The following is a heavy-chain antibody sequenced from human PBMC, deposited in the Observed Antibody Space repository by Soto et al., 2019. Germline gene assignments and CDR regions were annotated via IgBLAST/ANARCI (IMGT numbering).Heavy chain of an antibody. Sequence: SGPTLVKPTQTLTLTCTFSGFSLSTSGVGVGWIRQPPGKALEWLALIYWNDDKRYSPSLKSRLTITKDTSKNQVVLTMTNMGPVDTATYYCAHRRDCYNFGYWGQGTLVTVSS. V-gene: IGHV2-5*01. CDR2: IYWNDDK. J-gene: IGHJ4*02. D-gene: IGHD2-21*01. CDR1: GFSLSTSGVG. CDR3: AHRRDCYNFGY.